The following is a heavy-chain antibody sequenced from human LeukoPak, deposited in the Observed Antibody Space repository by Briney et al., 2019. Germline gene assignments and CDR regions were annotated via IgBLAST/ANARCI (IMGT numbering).Heavy chain of an antibody. CDR1: GGSISSGGYY. V-gene: IGHV4-61*02. CDR3: ARRKCYDFWSGYRRKNWFDP. Sequence: SQTLSLTCTVSGGSISSGGYYWSWIRQPAGKGLEWIGRIYTSGSTNYNPSLKSRVTMSVDTSKNQFSLKLSSVTAADTAVYYCARRKCYDFWSGYRRKNWFDPWGQGTLVTVSS. D-gene: IGHD3-3*01. CDR2: IYTSGST. J-gene: IGHJ5*02.